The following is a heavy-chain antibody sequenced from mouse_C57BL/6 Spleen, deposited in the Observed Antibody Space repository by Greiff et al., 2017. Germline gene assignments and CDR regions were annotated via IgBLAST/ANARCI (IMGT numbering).Heavy chain of an antibody. CDR2: ISGGGGNT. Sequence: EVNVVESGGGLVKPGGSLKLSCAASGFTFSSYTMSWVRQTPEKRLEWVATISGGGGNTSYPDSVKGRFTIARDNAKNTLYLQMSSLGSEDTALYYCARHPIYYGYDSYFDVWGTGTTVTVSS. CDR3: ARHPIYYGYDSYFDV. CDR1: GFTFSSYT. D-gene: IGHD2-2*01. V-gene: IGHV5-9*01. J-gene: IGHJ1*03.